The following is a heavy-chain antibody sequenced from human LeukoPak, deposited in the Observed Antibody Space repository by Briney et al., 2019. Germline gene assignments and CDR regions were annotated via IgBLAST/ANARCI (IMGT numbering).Heavy chain of an antibody. V-gene: IGHV1-69*05. D-gene: IGHD4-17*01. J-gene: IGHJ6*03. CDR2: IIPAINTT. Sequence: PGASVKVSCKASGGAFSSFAISWVRQAPGQGLEWMGGIIPAINTTNYAQKFQGGVTVTTDESTSTAYMELSSLKSEDTAVYYCARGGETTVIPFYFYYMDVWGKGTTVTVSS. CDR3: ARGGETTVIPFYFYYMDV. CDR1: GGAFSSFA.